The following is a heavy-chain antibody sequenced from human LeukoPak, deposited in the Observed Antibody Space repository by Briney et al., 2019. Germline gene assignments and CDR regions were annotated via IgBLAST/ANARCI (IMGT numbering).Heavy chain of an antibody. V-gene: IGHV1-69*13. D-gene: IGHD3-22*01. J-gene: IGHJ4*02. CDR1: GYTFTSYG. CDR3: ARGLYYYDSSGYYPFDY. Sequence: GVSVKVSCKASGYTFTSYGISWVRQAPGQGLEWMGGIIPIFGTANYAQKFQGRVTITADESTSTAYMELSSLRSEDTAVYYCARGLYYYDSSGYYPFDYWGQGTLVTVSS. CDR2: IIPIFGTA.